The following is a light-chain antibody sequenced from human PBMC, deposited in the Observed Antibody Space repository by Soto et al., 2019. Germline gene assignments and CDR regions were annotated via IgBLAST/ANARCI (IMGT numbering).Light chain of an antibody. J-gene: IGKJ2*01. CDR2: GAS. CDR3: QQRGDWPLYT. CDR1: QSVSNNY. Sequence: EIVLTQSPGTLSLSPGERATLSCRASQSVSNNYLAWYQQKPGQAPRLLIYGASNRATGIPDRFSGSGSGTDFTLTISRLEPEDFAVYYCQQRGDWPLYTFGQGSKLEIK. V-gene: IGKV3D-20*02.